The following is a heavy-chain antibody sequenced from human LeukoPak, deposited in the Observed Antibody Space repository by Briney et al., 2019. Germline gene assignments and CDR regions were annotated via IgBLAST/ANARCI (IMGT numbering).Heavy chain of an antibody. V-gene: IGHV4-4*02. D-gene: IGHD3-10*01. Sequence: SGTLSLTCAVSGGSISSSNWWSWVRQPPGKGLEWIGEIYHSGSTNYNPSLKMRVTISVDKSKNQFSLKLSSVTAADTAVYYCASGRITMVRGVIITGWFDPWGQGTLVTVSS. J-gene: IGHJ5*02. CDR1: GGSISSSNW. CDR2: IYHSGST. CDR3: ASGRITMVRGVIITGWFDP.